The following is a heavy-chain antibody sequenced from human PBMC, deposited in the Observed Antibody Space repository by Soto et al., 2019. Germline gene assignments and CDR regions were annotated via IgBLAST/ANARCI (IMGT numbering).Heavy chain of an antibody. D-gene: IGHD1-26*01. CDR1: GGSINSGAYY. CDR2: IYYSGST. V-gene: IGHV4-31*03. CDR3: ARVSDSGSYFTFDY. Sequence: QVQLQESGPGLVKPSQTLSLTCTVSGGSINSGAYYWNWIRQHPGKGLEWIGYIYYSGSTYYNPSLKGRITISVDTSKNHFSLKLTSVTAADTAVYYCARVSDSGSYFTFDYWGQGTLVTVSS. J-gene: IGHJ4*02.